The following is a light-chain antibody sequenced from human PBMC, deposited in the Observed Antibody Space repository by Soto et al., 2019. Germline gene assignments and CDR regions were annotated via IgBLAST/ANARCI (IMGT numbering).Light chain of an antibody. J-gene: IGKJ3*01. CDR1: QSVGSRF. V-gene: IGKV3-15*01. Sequence: EIVSTQSPGTLSLSPGERATLSCRASQSVGSRFLAWYQQKPGQAPRLLMYDASLRATGIPDRFSGSGSGTEFTLTISSLQSGDFAVYYCQQYNRWPFTFGPGTKVDIK. CDR2: DAS. CDR3: QQYNRWPFT.